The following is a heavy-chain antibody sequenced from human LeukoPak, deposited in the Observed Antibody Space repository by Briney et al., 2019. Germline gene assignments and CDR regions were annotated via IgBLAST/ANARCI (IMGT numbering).Heavy chain of an antibody. V-gene: IGHV7-4-1*02. D-gene: IGHD3-22*01. CDR2: INTNTGKP. Sequence: ASVTVSFKASGYTFTSYAMNWVRQAPGQGLEWMGWINTNTGKPTYAQGFTGGFVFSLDTSVSTAYLQISSLKAEDTAVYYCARKDSSGYSPTIDYWGQGTLVTVSS. J-gene: IGHJ4*02. CDR1: GYTFTSYA. CDR3: ARKDSSGYSPTIDY.